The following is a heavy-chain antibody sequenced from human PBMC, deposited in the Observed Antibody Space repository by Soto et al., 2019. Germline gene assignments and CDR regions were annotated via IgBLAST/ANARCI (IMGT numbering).Heavy chain of an antibody. D-gene: IGHD3-9*01. V-gene: IGHV4-30-2*01. CDR1: GCSISSGGYS. CDR2: IYHSGST. CDR3: ARAAAYYDILTGPQGTGGFDP. J-gene: IGHJ5*02. Sequence: SETLSLTCAVSGCSISSGGYSWGWIRQPPGRGLEWIGYIYHSGSTYYNPSLKSRVTISVDRSKNQFSLKLSSVTAADTAVYYCARAAAYYDILTGPQGTGGFDPWGQGTLVTV.